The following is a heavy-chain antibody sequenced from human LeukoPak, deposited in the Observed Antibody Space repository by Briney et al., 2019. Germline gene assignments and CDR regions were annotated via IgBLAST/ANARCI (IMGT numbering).Heavy chain of an antibody. V-gene: IGHV3-23*01. J-gene: IGHJ3*02. D-gene: IGHD2-21*02. Sequence: PGGSLRLSCTDSGFTFSSYAMSWVRQAPGKGLEWVSGISGSGGSTYYAGSVKGRFTISRDNSKNTLYLQMDSLRAEDTAVYYCAETANAFDIWGQGTMVTVSS. CDR3: AETANAFDI. CDR2: ISGSGGST. CDR1: GFTFSSYA.